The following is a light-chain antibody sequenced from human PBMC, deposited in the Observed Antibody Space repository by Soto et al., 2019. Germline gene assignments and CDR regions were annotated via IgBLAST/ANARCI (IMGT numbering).Light chain of an antibody. J-gene: IGKJ1*01. CDR3: LQLNTYPRT. CDR2: AAS. V-gene: IGKV1-17*01. Sequence: IQMTQSPSSLSASVGDRLSITCRASQVITNDLGWYQQKPGKAPKRLIYAASTLQSGVPSRFSGSGSGTEFTLTISSLQPEDVATYYCLQLNTYPRTFGQGTKVDIK. CDR1: QVITND.